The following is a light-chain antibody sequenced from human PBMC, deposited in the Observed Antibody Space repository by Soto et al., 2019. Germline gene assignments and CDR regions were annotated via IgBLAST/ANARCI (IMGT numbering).Light chain of an antibody. CDR3: RQFNTYPIT. V-gene: IGKV1-13*02. CDR2: DVS. CDR1: RDIRGA. Sequence: AIQLTQSPSSLSASVGDRVTITCRASRDIRGALAWYQQKPGKPPKLLIFDVSSLQSGVPSRFSGSGSGTDFTLTISSLQPEVFVTYYCRQFNTYPITFGLGTRLEIK. J-gene: IGKJ5*01.